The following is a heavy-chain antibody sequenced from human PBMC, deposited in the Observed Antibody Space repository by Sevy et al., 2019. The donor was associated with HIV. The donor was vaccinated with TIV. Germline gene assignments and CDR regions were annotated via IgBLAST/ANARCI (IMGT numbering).Heavy chain of an antibody. J-gene: IGHJ6*03. D-gene: IGHD1-1*01. CDR3: VKDGHAVHWQFYMDI. CDR2: ITASGDDT. Sequence: GGSLRLSCAASGFTFSSHAMTWARQAPGKGLEWVSTITASGDDTFYADSVKGRFTISRDNSRNTLYLQMNSLRAEDAAIYYCVKDGHAVHWQFYMDIWGKGTTVTVSS. V-gene: IGHV3-23*01. CDR1: GFTFSSHA.